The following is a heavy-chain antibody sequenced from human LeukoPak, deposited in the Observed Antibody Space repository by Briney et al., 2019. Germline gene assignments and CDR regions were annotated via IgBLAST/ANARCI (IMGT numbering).Heavy chain of an antibody. Sequence: PGGSLRLSCAASGFTFSSYWMHWVRQAPGKGLVWVSRIISDGSSTSYADSVKGRFTISRDNAKNTLYLHMNSLRAEDTAVYYCAREWRGSSSWYARYWGQGTLVTVSS. CDR3: AREWRGSSSWYARY. J-gene: IGHJ4*02. V-gene: IGHV3-74*01. D-gene: IGHD6-13*01. CDR2: IISDGSST. CDR1: GFTFSSYW.